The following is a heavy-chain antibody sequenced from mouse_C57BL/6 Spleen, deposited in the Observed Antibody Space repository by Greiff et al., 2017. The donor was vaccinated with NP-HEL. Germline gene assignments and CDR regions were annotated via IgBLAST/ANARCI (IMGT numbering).Heavy chain of an antibody. J-gene: IGHJ4*01. CDR2: IDPANGNT. CDR1: GFNIKNTY. Sequence: VQLKESVAELVRPGASVKLSCTASGFNIKNTYMHWVKQRPEQGLEWIGRIDPANGNTKYAPKFQGKATITADTSSNTAYLQLSSLTSEDTAIYYCAIYYDYDVGYYYAMDYWGQGTSVTVSS. D-gene: IGHD2-4*01. V-gene: IGHV14-3*01. CDR3: AIYYDYDVGYYYAMDY.